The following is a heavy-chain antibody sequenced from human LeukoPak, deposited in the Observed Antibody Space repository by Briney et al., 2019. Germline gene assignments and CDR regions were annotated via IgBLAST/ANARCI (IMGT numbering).Heavy chain of an antibody. CDR1: GFTFSSYW. CDR2: IKQDGSEK. CDR3: AIDYHRTAAAGDLEY. V-gene: IGHV3-7*01. D-gene: IGHD6-13*01. J-gene: IGHJ4*02. Sequence: GGSLRLSCAASGFTFSSYWISWVRQAPGKGQEWVANIKQDGSEKYYVDSVKGRFTISRDNAKNSLYLQMNSLRAEDTAVYYCAIDYHRTAAAGDLEYWGQGTLVTVSS.